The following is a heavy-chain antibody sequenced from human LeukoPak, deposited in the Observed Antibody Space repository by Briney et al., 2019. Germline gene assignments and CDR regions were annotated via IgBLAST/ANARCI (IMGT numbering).Heavy chain of an antibody. Sequence: QPGGSLRLSCVASGFIIGSYWMSWVRQAPGKGLEWVANIRQDGSEKYYVDSVKGRLTISRDNAKNSLYLQMNNLTAADTAIYYCASAGYYGDDAFDLWGQGTRVTVSS. D-gene: IGHD2/OR15-2a*01. CDR2: IRQDGSEK. J-gene: IGHJ3*01. CDR1: GFIIGSYW. V-gene: IGHV3-7*01. CDR3: ASAGYYGDDAFDL.